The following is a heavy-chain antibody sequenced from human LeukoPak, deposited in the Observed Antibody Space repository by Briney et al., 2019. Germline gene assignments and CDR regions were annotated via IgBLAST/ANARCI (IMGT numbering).Heavy chain of an antibody. J-gene: IGHJ3*02. D-gene: IGHD2-8*01. V-gene: IGHV1-69*02. CDR1: GGTSSSYT. CDR3: ARALDCTNGVCFGDDAFDI. CDR2: IIPIDGVE. Sequence: SVKVSCKSSGGTSSSYTISWVRQAPGQGLEWMGRIIPIDGVENYAQKFQGRVTITADKLTSTAYMELSSLRSEDTAVYYCARALDCTNGVCFGDDAFDIWGQGTMVTVSS.